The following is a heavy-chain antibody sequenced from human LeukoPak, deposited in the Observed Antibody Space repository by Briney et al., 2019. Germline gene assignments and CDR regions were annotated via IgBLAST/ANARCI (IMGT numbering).Heavy chain of an antibody. CDR1: GFTFSSYS. V-gene: IGHV3-21*01. J-gene: IGHJ4*02. Sequence: GGSLRLSCAASGFTFSSYSMNWVRRAPGKGLEWVSSISSSSSYIYYADSVKGRFTISRDNAKNSLYLQMNSLRAEDTAVYYCARDSFGQQSHWGQGTLVTVSS. CDR2: ISSSSSYI. CDR3: ARDSFGQQSH. D-gene: IGHD6-13*01.